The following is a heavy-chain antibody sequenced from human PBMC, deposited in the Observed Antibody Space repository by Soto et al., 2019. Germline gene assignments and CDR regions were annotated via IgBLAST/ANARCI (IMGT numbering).Heavy chain of an antibody. CDR2: IYPGDSDT. V-gene: IGHV5-51*01. D-gene: IGHD3-3*01. J-gene: IGHJ3*02. CDR1: GYSFTSYW. Sequence: GESLKISCKGSGYSFTSYWIGWVRQMPGKGLEWMGIIYPGDSDTRYSPSFQGQVTISADKSISTAYLQWSSLKATDTAMYYCARERSTTMGAFDIWGQGTMVTVSS. CDR3: ARERSTTMGAFDI.